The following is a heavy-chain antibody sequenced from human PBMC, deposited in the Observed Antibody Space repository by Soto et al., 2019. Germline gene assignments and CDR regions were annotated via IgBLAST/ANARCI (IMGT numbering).Heavy chain of an antibody. CDR2: ISHDGHA. Sequence: SETLSLTCSILGDSISDTRFYWGWVRQSPEKGLEWIGSISHDGHAYCNPSLKSRVTLFADTSRNQFSLTMKSVTVADTALYFCARKVYGDYLGGNWFDPWGQGALVTVSS. D-gene: IGHD4-17*01. J-gene: IGHJ5*02. CDR1: GDSISDTRFY. V-gene: IGHV4-39*01. CDR3: ARKVYGDYLGGNWFDP.